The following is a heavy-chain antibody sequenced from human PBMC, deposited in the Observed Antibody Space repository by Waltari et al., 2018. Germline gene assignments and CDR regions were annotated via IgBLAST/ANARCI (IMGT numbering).Heavy chain of an antibody. CDR1: VGSISSGDYY. D-gene: IGHD6-13*01. V-gene: IGHV4-31*01. CDR3: ARLGRVSGHPAEGPFDI. J-gene: IGHJ3*02. Sequence: QVQLQESGPGLVKPSQTLSLTCSVSVGSISSGDYYWTWIRPPPGKGLEGIGYIYYSGSTYYNPSLKSLVTISLDTSKSQFSLKLSSVTAADTAVYYCARLGRVSGHPAEGPFDIWGQGTMVTVSS. CDR2: IYYSGST.